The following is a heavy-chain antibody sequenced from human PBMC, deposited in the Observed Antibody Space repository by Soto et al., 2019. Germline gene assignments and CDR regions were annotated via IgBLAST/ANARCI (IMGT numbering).Heavy chain of an antibody. CDR3: AHKGYGDYPLDY. CDR2: IDWDGYK. J-gene: IGHJ4*02. D-gene: IGHD4-17*01. Sequence: SVVAVCFKEKCVNWIRQPPGKALEWLARIDWDGYKHYSPSLKSRLTITEDTSKNQVVLTMTNMDPVDTATYYCAHKGYGDYPLDYWGQGTLVTVSS. V-gene: IGHV2-5*08. CDR1: VVAVCFKEKC.